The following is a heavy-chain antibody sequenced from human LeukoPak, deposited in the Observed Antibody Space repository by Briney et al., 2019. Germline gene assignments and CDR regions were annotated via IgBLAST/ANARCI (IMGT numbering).Heavy chain of an antibody. D-gene: IGHD6-19*01. CDR3: ARTSSGWPYYFDY. Sequence: SETLSLTCTVSGGSISGYYWSWIRQPPGKGLEWIGYIYYSGSTNYNLSLKSRVTISVDTSKNQFSLKLSSVTAADTAVYYYARTSSGWPYYFDYWGQGTLVTVSS. CDR2: IYYSGST. CDR1: GGSISGYY. J-gene: IGHJ4*02. V-gene: IGHV4-59*12.